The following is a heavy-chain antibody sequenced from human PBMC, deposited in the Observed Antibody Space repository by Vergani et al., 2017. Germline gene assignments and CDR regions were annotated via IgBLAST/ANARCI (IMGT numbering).Heavy chain of an antibody. J-gene: IGHJ4*02. D-gene: IGHD5-12*01. CDR2: IRFDGRNE. CDR3: ARDPDIVASILNY. CDR1: GFTTGDYV. V-gene: IGHV3-30*02. Sequence: AQLAESGGGLVQPGQSLRLSCTASGFTTGDYVMSWFRQAPGKGLEWVTYIRFDGRNEYYADSVMGRFTISRDNSKNTVHLQMNSLRAEDTGVYYCARDPDIVASILNYWGQGTLVTVSS.